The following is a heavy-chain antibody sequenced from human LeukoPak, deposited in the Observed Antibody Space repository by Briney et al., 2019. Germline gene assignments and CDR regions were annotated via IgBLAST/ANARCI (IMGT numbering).Heavy chain of an antibody. CDR1: GGSISSYY. CDR2: IYYSGST. Sequence: SETLSLTCTVSGGSISSYYWTWIRQPPGKGLEWIGYIYYSGSTNYNPSLKSRVTISVDTSKNQFSLKLTTVTAADTAVYYCARGVNSGYFDYCGQGTLVTVSS. D-gene: IGHD1-26*01. J-gene: IGHJ4*02. V-gene: IGHV4-59*01. CDR3: ARGVNSGYFDY.